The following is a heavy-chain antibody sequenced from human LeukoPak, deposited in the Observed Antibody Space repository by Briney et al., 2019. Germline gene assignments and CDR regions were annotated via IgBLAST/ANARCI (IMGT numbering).Heavy chain of an antibody. CDR1: GGSISSYY. CDR3: ARGRVAAAGTSVSYFDY. Sequence: PSETLSLTCTVSGGSISSYYWSWIRQPPGKGLEWIGYIYYSGSTNYNPSLKSRVTISVDTSKNQFSLKLSSVTAADTAVYYCARGRVAAAGTSVSYFDYWGQGTLVTVSS. V-gene: IGHV4-59*12. D-gene: IGHD6-13*01. CDR2: IYYSGST. J-gene: IGHJ4*02.